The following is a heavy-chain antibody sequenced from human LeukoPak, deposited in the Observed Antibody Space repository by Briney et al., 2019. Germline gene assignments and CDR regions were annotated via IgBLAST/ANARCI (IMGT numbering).Heavy chain of an antibody. CDR3: ARASGNGDFDY. J-gene: IGHJ4*02. CDR2: ISAYNGNT. V-gene: IGHV1-18*01. Sequence: GASVKVSCKASGYTFTSYGISWVRQAPGQGLEWMGWISAYNGNTNYAQKFQGRVTMTRNPSISTVYMELSSLGSEDTAVYYCARASGNGDFDYWGQGTLVTVSS. D-gene: IGHD4-23*01. CDR1: GYTFTSYG.